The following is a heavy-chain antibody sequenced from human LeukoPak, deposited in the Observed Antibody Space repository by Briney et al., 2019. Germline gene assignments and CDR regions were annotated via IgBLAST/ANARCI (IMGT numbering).Heavy chain of an antibody. CDR2: IKHDGSEK. CDR3: ARDDNGGYDY. D-gene: IGHD4/OR15-4a*01. V-gene: IGHV3-7*01. J-gene: IGHJ4*02. CDR1: GFTFSNYW. Sequence: GGSLRLSCAASGFTFSNYWMNWFRQAPGKGLEWVANIKHDGSEKYYVDSVKGRFSIPRDNAKNSLYLQMNSLRAEDTAVYYCARDDNGGYDYWGQGTLVTVSS.